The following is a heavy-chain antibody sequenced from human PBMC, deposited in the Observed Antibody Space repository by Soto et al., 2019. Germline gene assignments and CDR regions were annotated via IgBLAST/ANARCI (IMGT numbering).Heavy chain of an antibody. CDR2: IYYSGST. V-gene: IGHV4-59*01. CDR1: GGSISSYY. J-gene: IGHJ4*02. CDR3: ASENYSSSWYDY. D-gene: IGHD6-13*01. Sequence: SETLSLTCTVSGGSISSYYWSWIRQPPGKGLEWIGYIYYSGSTNYNPSLKSRVTISVDTSKNQFSLKLSSVTAADTAVYYCASENYSSSWYDYWGQGTLVTVSS.